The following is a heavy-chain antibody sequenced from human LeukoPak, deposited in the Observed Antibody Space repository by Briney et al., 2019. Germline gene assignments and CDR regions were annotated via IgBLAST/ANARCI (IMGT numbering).Heavy chain of an antibody. CDR2: ILHSGST. Sequence: PSETLSLTCAVSGVSITSDTYYWGWLRQPPGTGLEWIGYILHSGSTYHNPSLKSRVTISIDTSKSQFSLKLSSVTAADTAVYFCARTRDFWSAYFDYWGQGTLVTVSS. CDR1: GVSITSDTYY. D-gene: IGHD3-3*01. V-gene: IGHV4-30-2*01. CDR3: ARTRDFWSAYFDY. J-gene: IGHJ4*02.